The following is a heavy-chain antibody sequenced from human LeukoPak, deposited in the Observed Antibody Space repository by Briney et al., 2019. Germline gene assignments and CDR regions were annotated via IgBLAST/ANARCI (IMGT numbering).Heavy chain of an antibody. CDR2: IYYSGST. CDR1: GGSISSGDYY. Sequence: SETLSLTCTVSGGSISSGDYYWSWIRQPPGKGLEGIGYIYYSGSTYYSPSLKSRVTISVDPSKKQFSLKLSSVTAANTAVYYCARVSSLRAYYFDYWGQGTLVTVSS. CDR3: ARVSSLRAYYFDY. D-gene: IGHD6-19*01. J-gene: IGHJ4*02. V-gene: IGHV4-30-4*01.